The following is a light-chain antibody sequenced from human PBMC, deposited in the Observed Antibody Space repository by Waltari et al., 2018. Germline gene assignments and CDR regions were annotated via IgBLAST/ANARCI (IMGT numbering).Light chain of an antibody. Sequence: NVLTQSPGTLSLSPGERATLPCRATQIVDNNYLAWFQQQPGQAPRLLIYGGSTRATGIPDRFSGSGSGTDFTLTISRLEPEDSAVYFCHLYGSARTFGGGTKVEIK. J-gene: IGKJ4*01. CDR3: HLYGSART. CDR1: QIVDNNY. CDR2: GGS. V-gene: IGKV3-20*01.